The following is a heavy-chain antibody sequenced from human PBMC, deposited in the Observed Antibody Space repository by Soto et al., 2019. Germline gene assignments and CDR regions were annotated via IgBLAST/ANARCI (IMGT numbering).Heavy chain of an antibody. CDR2: ISSSSSYI. CDR3: ASTYDFWSGYYTD. D-gene: IGHD3-3*01. J-gene: IGHJ4*02. Sequence: PGGSLRLSCAASGFTFSSYSMNWVRQAPGKGLEWVSSISSSSSYIYYADSVKGRFTISRDNAKNSLYLQMNSLRAEDTAVYYCASTYDFWSGYYTDWGQGTLVTVSS. V-gene: IGHV3-21*01. CDR1: GFTFSSYS.